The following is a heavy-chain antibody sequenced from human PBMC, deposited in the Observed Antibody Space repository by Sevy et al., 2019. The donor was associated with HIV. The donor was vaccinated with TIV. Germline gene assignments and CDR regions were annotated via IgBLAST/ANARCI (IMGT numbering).Heavy chain of an antibody. CDR3: ARHMTTTGTRGFDY. CDR1: GDSINNNRW. J-gene: IGHJ4*02. CDR2: IFRTGKA. V-gene: IGHV4-4*02. D-gene: IGHD1-1*01. Sequence: SETLSLTCSLSGDSINNNRWWGWVRQPPGQGLEWIGEIFRTGKANYNASLESRVTISVDPSNNQIYLRLTSVTAADTAFYYCARHMTTTGTRGFDYWGQGALVTVSS.